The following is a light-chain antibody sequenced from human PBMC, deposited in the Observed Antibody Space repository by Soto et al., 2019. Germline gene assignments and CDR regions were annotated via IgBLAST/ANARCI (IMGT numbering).Light chain of an antibody. Sequence: ESVLTHSPGTLSLSPCERATLSFSASQSVSSSYLAWYQQKPGQAPRLLIYDASNRATGIPARFSGTGSGTDFTLTINNLEPEDFAVYYCQVRTNWSIAFGRGTRLEIK. J-gene: IGKJ5*01. CDR1: QSVSSSY. CDR3: QVRTNWSIA. V-gene: IGKV3D-20*02. CDR2: DAS.